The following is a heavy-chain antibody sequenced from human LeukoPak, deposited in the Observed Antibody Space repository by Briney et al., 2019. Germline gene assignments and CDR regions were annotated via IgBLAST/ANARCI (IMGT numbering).Heavy chain of an antibody. CDR3: ARDRRYYGSGSADYGMDV. CDR2: IYDSGST. J-gene: IGHJ6*02. CDR1: GGSISSGGYS. Sequence: SQTLSLTCAVSGGSISSGGYSWSWIRQPPGKGLEWIGYIYDSGSTYYNPSLKSRVTISVDRSKNQFSLKLSSVTAADTAVYYCARDRRYYGSGSADYGMDVWGQGTTVTVSS. V-gene: IGHV4-30-2*01. D-gene: IGHD3-10*01.